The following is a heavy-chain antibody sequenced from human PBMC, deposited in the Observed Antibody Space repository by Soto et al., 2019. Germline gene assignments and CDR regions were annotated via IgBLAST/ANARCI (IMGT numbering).Heavy chain of an antibody. V-gene: IGHV1-69*02. D-gene: IGHD2-8*01. CDR1: GGTFSSYT. Sequence: QVQLVQSGAEVKKPGSSVKVSCKASGGTFSSYTFNWVRQAPGQGLEWMGRIIPSLGLPNYAQKFQGRVTITADKSTSTVYMDRSSLRSEDTAVYYCARDYTIPGIIDEVGAFDIWGQGTMVTVSS. CDR3: ARDYTIPGIIDEVGAFDI. J-gene: IGHJ3*02. CDR2: IIPSLGLP.